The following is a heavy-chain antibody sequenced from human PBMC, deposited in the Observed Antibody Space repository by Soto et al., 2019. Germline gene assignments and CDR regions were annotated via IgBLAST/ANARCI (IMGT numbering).Heavy chain of an antibody. Sequence: QVQLQQSGPGLVKPSQTLSLTCAISGDSVSSNNVAWNWVRQSPSRGLEWLGRTYYTSKWNYDYAVSVTSRISVAPDTSKNQFSLQVSLVSPVDTAVYYCARCRNSAFDYWGQGTLVTVSS. CDR3: ARCRNSAFDY. CDR1: GDSVSSNNVA. V-gene: IGHV6-1*01. D-gene: IGHD2-15*01. J-gene: IGHJ4*02. CDR2: TYYTSKWNY.